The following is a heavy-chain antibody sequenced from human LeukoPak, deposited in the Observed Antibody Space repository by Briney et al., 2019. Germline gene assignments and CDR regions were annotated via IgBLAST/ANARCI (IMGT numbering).Heavy chain of an antibody. V-gene: IGHV4-39*01. J-gene: IGHJ5*02. CDR3: ARRGGYYGSGGNWFDP. Sequence: KTSETLSLTCSVSGGSISSSSYYWGWIRQPPGKELEWIGAIHYSGSSYYNPSLKSRVTISVDTSKNQFSLRLSSVTAADTAVYYCARRGGYYGSGGNWFDPWGQGTLVTVSS. CDR2: IHYSGSS. D-gene: IGHD3-10*01. CDR1: GGSISSSSYY.